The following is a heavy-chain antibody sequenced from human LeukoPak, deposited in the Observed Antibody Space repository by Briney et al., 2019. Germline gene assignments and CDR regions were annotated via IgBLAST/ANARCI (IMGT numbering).Heavy chain of an antibody. CDR3: ARVRDYDFWSGYYTDTYFDY. D-gene: IGHD3-3*01. V-gene: IGHV4-34*01. CDR2: INHSGST. Sequence: SETPSLTCAVYGGSFSGYYWSWIRQPPGKGLEWSGEINHSGSTNYNPSLKSRVTISVDTSKNQFSLKLSSVTAADTAVYYCARVRDYDFWSGYYTDTYFDYWGQGTLVTVSS. J-gene: IGHJ4*02. CDR1: GGSFSGYY.